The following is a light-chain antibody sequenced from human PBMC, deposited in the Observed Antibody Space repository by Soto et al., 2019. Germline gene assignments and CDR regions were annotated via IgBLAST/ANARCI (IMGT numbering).Light chain of an antibody. CDR1: QSISNH. J-gene: IGKJ1*01. CDR2: AAS. V-gene: IGKV1-39*01. Sequence: DIQMTQAPPSPPSPLEDRGIITFRASQSISNHLNWYQQKPGKAPKLLIFAASSLQSGVPSRFSGSRSGPDFTLTISSLQPEDFATYYCQQSYSSPPTFGQGTKVDIK. CDR3: QQSYSSPPT.